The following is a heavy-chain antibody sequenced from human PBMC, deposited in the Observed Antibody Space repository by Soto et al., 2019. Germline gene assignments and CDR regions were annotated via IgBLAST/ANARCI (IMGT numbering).Heavy chain of an antibody. Sequence: GGSLRLSCGASGFTFSTYNMNWVRQAPGRGLEWISYISAGSSTLYYADSVKGRFTISRDNAKNSLYLQMNSLRDEDTAVYYCARARGYSYGYSDYWGQGTLVTVSS. D-gene: IGHD5-18*01. V-gene: IGHV3-48*02. CDR3: ARARGYSYGYSDY. CDR2: ISAGSSTL. J-gene: IGHJ4*02. CDR1: GFTFSTYN.